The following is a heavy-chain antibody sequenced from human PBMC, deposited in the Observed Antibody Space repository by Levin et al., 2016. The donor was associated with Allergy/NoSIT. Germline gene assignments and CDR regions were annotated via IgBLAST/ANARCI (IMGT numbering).Heavy chain of an antibody. D-gene: IGHD2-21*01. V-gene: IGHV3-73*01. CDR2: IRSKANSYAT. J-gene: IGHJ6*02. CDR3: TRISPRNYYYGMDV. Sequence: WIRQPPGKGLEWVGRIRSKANSYATAYAASVKGRFTISRDDSKNTAYLQMNSLKTEDTAVYYCTRISPRNYYYGMDVWGQGTTVTVSS.